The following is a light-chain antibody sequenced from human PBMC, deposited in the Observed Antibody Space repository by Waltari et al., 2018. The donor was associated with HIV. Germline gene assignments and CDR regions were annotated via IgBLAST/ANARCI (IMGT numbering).Light chain of an antibody. Sequence: EIGLTQARGPLSESPGERATHYCRASQSVSRIYLDWYQQKPGQAPRLLMYGTSSRATGIPERFSGSGSGTDFTLTISRLEPEDFAVYYCQQYGRSPGTFGQGTKVEI. V-gene: IGKV3-20*01. CDR3: QQYGRSPGT. CDR1: QSVSRIY. J-gene: IGKJ1*01. CDR2: GTS.